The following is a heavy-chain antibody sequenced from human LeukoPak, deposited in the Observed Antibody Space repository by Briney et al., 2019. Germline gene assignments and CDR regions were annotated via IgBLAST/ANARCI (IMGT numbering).Heavy chain of an antibody. V-gene: IGHV1-2*02. CDR3: ARGYGDYDWWFDP. CDR1: GYTFTGYY. Sequence: ASVKVSCKASGYTFTGYYMHWVRQAPGQGLEWMGWINPNSGGTNYAQKFQGRVTMTRNTSISTAYMELSSLRSEDTAVYYCARGYGDYDWWFDPWGQGTLVTVSS. CDR2: INPNSGGT. D-gene: IGHD4-17*01. J-gene: IGHJ5*02.